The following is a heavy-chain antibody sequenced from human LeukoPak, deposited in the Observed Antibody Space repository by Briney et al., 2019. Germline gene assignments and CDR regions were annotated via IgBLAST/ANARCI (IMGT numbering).Heavy chain of an antibody. CDR2: ISSSSSYT. D-gene: IGHD2-21*02. CDR3: ARSPLFCGGDCYSRWCDP. CDR1: GFTFSDYY. J-gene: IGHJ5*02. V-gene: IGHV3-11*03. Sequence: GGSLRLSCAASGFTFSDYYMSWIRQAPGKGLEWVSYISSSSSYTNYADSVKGRFTISRDNAKNSLYLQMNSLRAEDTAVYYCARSPLFCGGDCYSRWCDPWGQGTLVTVSS.